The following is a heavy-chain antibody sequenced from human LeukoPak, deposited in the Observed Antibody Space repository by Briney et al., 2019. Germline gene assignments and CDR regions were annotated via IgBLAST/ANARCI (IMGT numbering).Heavy chain of an antibody. V-gene: IGHV1-69*05. CDR2: IIPIFGTA. J-gene: IGHJ4*02. D-gene: IGHD1-26*01. CDR1: GGTFSSYA. Sequence: SVKVSCKASGGTFSSYAISWVRQAPGQGLEWMGGIIPIFGTANYAQKFQGRVTMTTDTSTSTAHMELRSLRYDDTAVYYCARDGRFAAYEPDYWGQGTLVTVSS. CDR3: ARDGRFAAYEPDY.